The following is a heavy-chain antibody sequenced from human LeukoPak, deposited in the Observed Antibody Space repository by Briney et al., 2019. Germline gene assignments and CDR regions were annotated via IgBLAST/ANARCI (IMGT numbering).Heavy chain of an antibody. CDR2: IYHSGST. J-gene: IGHJ3*02. CDR1: GYSISSGYY. D-gene: IGHD3-16*02. V-gene: IGHV4-38-2*02. CDR3: ARDYRAFDI. Sequence: SETLSLTCTVSGYSISSGYYWGWIRQPPGKGLEWIGSIYHSGSTYYNPSLKSRVTISADTSKNQFSLKLSSVTTADTAVYYCARDYRAFDIWGQGTMVTVSS.